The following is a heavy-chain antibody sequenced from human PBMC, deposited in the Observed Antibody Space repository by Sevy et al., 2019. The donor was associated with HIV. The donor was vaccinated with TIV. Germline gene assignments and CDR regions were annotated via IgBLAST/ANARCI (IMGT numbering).Heavy chain of an antibody. CDR2: ITGGSSYI. J-gene: IGHJ4*02. CDR1: GFTFSSYT. CDR3: ARDGGCSSTSCLLYFDC. Sequence: GESLKISCAASGFTFSSYTMNWVRQAPGKGLEWVSSITGGSSYIYYGEPVKGRVTISRDNAKNSLYLQMNSVRAEDTAVYYLARDGGCSSTSCLLYFDCWGQGSLVTVSS. V-gene: IGHV3-21*01. D-gene: IGHD2-2*01.